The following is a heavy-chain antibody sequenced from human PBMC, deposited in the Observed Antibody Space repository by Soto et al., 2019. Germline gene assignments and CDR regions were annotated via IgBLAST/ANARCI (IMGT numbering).Heavy chain of an antibody. CDR1: GFSFSNCA. V-gene: IGHV3-23*01. J-gene: IGHJ4*02. Sequence: GGSLRLSCATSGFSFSNCAMAWVRQAPGKGLEWVSGISGVSRPLTYYIDSVKGRFTISRDDSKNALYLQMNNVRAEDTALYFCAKAQSRSDSSLDYWGQGALVTVSS. D-gene: IGHD6-6*01. CDR3: AKAQSRSDSSLDY. CDR2: ISGVSRPLT.